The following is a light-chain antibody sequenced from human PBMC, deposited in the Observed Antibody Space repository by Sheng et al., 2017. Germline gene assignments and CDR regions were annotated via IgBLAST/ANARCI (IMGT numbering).Light chain of an antibody. V-gene: IGKV3-15*01. Sequence: TLMTQSPGTLSVSPGETATLSCRATQNVHNDVAWYQQTPGQPPRLLISGASTRATGVPARFSGTGSGTAFTFTISSLQSEDFAVYYCQQYHYWPPTFGQRDPGGD. CDR1: QNVHND. J-gene: IGKJ1*01. CDR3: QQYHYWPPT. CDR2: GAS.